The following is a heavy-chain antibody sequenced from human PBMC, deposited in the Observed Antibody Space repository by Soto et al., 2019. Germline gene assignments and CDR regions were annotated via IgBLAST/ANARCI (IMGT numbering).Heavy chain of an antibody. CDR3: AKDLQSYGDYDYYCYGMDV. CDR2: ISYDGTNK. V-gene: IGHV3-30*18. CDR1: GFTFSTYG. D-gene: IGHD4-17*01. J-gene: IGHJ6*02. Sequence: QVQLVESGGGEVQPGRSLTISCAASGFTFSTYGMHWVRQTPGKGLEWVAGISYDGTNKFYSDSVKGRFTISRDNFKNTLTLQMNSLRADDTAVYSCAKDLQSYGDYDYYCYGMDVWGLGTRVPVSS.